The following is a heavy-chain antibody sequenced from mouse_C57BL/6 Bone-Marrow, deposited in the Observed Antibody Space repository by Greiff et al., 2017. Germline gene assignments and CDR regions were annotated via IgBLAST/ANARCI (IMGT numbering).Heavy chain of an antibody. J-gene: IGHJ4*01. CDR1: GFNIKDYY. CDR3: TVGKRYAMDY. V-gene: IGHV14-1*01. Sequence: VQLQQSGAELVRPGASVKLSCTASGFNIKDYYMHWVKQRPEQGLEWIGRIDPEDGDTEYAPKFQGKATMTADTSSNTAYLQLSSLTSEATAVYYFTVGKRYAMDYWDQGASVTVSS. CDR2: IDPEDGDT. D-gene: IGHD2-1*01.